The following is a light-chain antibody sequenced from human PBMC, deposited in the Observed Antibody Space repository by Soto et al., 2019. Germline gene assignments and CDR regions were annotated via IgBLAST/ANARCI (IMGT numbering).Light chain of an antibody. J-gene: IGLJ2*01. CDR2: GNH. V-gene: IGLV1-44*01. Sequence: QSVLTQPPSASATPGQRVVISCSGSNSNIGGHTVNWYRQVPGTAAKLPLYGNHKRPSGVSDRFSASKSGTSASLAISGLQSEDEADYYCAAWDDSLNGLVVFGGGTQLTVL. CDR1: NSNIGGHT. CDR3: AAWDDSLNGLVV.